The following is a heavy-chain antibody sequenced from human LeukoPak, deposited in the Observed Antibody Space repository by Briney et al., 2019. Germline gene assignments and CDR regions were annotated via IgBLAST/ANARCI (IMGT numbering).Heavy chain of an antibody. CDR1: GGTFSSYA. CDR2: IIPILGIA. CDR3: ARGRFLEWLSHWFDP. Sequence: SVKVSCKASGGTFSSYAISWVRQAPGQGLEWMGRIIPILGIANYAQKFQGRVTITADKSTSTAYMELSSLRSEDTAVYYCARGRFLEWLSHWFDPWGQGTLVTVSS. V-gene: IGHV1-69*04. D-gene: IGHD3-3*01. J-gene: IGHJ5*02.